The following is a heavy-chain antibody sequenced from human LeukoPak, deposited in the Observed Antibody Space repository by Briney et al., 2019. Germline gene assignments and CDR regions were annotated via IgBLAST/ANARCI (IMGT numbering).Heavy chain of an antibody. CDR3: ARGDTGYCSSTSCYDYYYYGMDV. CDR2: ISAYNGNT. D-gene: IGHD2-2*01. CDR1: GYTFTSYA. Sequence: ASVKVSCKASGYTFTSYAMHWVRQAPGQGLEWMGWISAYNGNTNYAQKLQGRVTMTTDTSTSTAYMELRSLRSDDTAVYYCARGDTGYCSSTSCYDYYYYGMDVWGQGTTVTVSS. J-gene: IGHJ6*02. V-gene: IGHV1-18*01.